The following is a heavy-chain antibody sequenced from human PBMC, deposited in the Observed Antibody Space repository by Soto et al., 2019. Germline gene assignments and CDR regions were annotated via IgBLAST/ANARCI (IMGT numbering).Heavy chain of an antibody. J-gene: IGHJ6*02. Sequence: XATLSLTCTVSWGSFSGGSYYGSWMLQPPGKGLEWIGYIYYSGSTNYNPSLKSRVTISVDTSKNQFSLKLSSVTAADTAVYYCASCLTMVTGAAPYYYYGMDVCGQGTTVTVPS. D-gene: IGHD3-10*01. CDR3: ASCLTMVTGAAPYYYYGMDV. V-gene: IGHV4-61*01. CDR2: IYYSGST. CDR1: WGSFSGGSYY.